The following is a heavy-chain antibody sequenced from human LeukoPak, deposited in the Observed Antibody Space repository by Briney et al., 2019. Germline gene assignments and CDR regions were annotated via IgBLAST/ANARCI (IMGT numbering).Heavy chain of an antibody. CDR1: SGSISGYY. CDR3: ARYSNAYAGARWFDH. CDR2: IYYSGST. D-gene: IGHD2-21*01. V-gene: IGHV4-59*01. Sequence: PSETLSLTWSVSSGSISGYYWSWIRQPPGEELEWIGYIYYSGSTNYNPSLKSRVTISLDTSKNQFSLKLSSVTPADTAVYYCARYSNAYAGARWFDHWGQGTLVTVS. J-gene: IGHJ5*02.